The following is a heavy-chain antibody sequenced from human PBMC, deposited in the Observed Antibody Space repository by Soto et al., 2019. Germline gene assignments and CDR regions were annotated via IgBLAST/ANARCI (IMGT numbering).Heavy chain of an antibody. CDR1: GGSFSGYY. D-gene: IGHD2-2*01. Sequence: PSETLSLTCAVYGGSFSGYYWSWIRQPPGKGLEWIGEINHSGSTNYNPSLKSRVTISVDTSKNQFSLKLSSVTAADTAVYYCARSLGSCSSTSCPSYYYMDVWGQGTTVT. J-gene: IGHJ6*03. V-gene: IGHV4-34*01. CDR3: ARSLGSCSSTSCPSYYYMDV. CDR2: INHSGST.